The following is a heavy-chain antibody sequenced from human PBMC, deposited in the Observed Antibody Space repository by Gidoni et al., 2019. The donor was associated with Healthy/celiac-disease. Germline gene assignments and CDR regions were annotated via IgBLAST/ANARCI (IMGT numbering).Heavy chain of an antibody. V-gene: IGHV2-5*01. CDR3: AHTTMIVVVGAFDY. D-gene: IGHD3-22*01. CDR2: IYWNDEK. CDR1: GFSLSTSGVG. J-gene: IGHJ4*02. Sequence: QITLKESGPTLVKPTQTLTLTCTFSGFSLSTSGVGVGWIRQPPGKALEWLALIYWNDEKRYSPSLKSRLTITKDTSKNQVVLTMTNMDPVDTATYYCAHTTMIVVVGAFDYWGQGTLVTVSS.